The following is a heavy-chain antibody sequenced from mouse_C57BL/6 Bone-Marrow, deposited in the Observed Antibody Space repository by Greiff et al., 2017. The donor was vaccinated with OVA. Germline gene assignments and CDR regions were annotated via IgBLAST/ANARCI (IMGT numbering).Heavy chain of an antibody. CDR2: IDPSDSYT. J-gene: IGHJ2*01. CDR1: GYTFTSYW. CDR3: ARDEEGFDC. Sequence: QVQLQQPGAELVMPGASVKLSCKASGYTFTSYWMHWVKQRPGQGLEWIGEIDPSDSYTNYNQKFKGKSTLTVDKSSSTAYMQLSSLTSEDSAVYYCARDEEGFDCGGQGTTLTVSA. V-gene: IGHV1-69*01.